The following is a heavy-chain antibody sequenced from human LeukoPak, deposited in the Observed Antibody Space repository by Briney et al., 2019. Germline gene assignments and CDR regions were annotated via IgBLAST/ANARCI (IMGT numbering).Heavy chain of an antibody. CDR2: IIPIFGTA. Sequence: GASVKVSCKASGGTFSSYAISWVRQAPGQGLEWMGGIIPIFGTANYAQKFQGRVTITADKSTSTAYMELSSLRSEDTAVYYCARDQLGIAAAPYYYYYMDVWGKGTTVTISS. D-gene: IGHD6-13*01. V-gene: IGHV1-69*06. CDR1: GGTFSSYA. J-gene: IGHJ6*03. CDR3: ARDQLGIAAAPYYYYYMDV.